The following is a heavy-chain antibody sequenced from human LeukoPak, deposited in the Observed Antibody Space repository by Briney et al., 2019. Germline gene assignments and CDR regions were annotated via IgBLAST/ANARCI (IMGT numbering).Heavy chain of an antibody. CDR2: ISSSSSYI. V-gene: IGHV3-21*01. CDR1: GFTYSSYS. D-gene: IGHD3-22*01. J-gene: IGHJ6*03. Sequence: GGSLRLSCAASGFTYSSYSMNWVRQAPGKGLEWVSSISSSSSYIYYADSVKGRFTISRDNAKNSLYPQMNSLRAEDTAVYYCAGQWLNSYYYMDVWGKGTTVTVSS. CDR3: AGQWLNSYYYMDV.